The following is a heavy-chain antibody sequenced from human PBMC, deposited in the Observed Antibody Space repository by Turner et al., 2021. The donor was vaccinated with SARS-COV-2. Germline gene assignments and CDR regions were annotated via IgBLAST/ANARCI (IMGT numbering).Heavy chain of an antibody. J-gene: IGHJ4*02. CDR3: FDY. V-gene: IGHV1-69*02. Sequence: QVQLVQSVAEVKKPGSSVKVSCTASGGNFKNYGFNWVRQAPGQGLEWMGRIIPVLDMSEYEQKFQGRVTIIADKSTYYCAIEVIMRGNGYGDQTYYFDYWGQGTLVIVSS. CDR2: IIPVLDMS. CDR1: GGNFKNYG. D-gene: IGHD2-21*01.